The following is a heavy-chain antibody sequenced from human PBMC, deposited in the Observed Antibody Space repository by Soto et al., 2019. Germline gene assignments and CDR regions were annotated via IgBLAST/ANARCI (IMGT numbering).Heavy chain of an antibody. Sequence: GGSLRLSCAASGFTVSSNYMSWVRQAPGKGLEWVSVIYSGGSTYYADSVKGRFTISRHNSKNTLYLQMNSLRAEDTAVYYCARGNGDYVDYFDYWGQGTLVTVSS. CDR2: IYSGGST. CDR1: GFTVSSNY. D-gene: IGHD4-17*01. CDR3: ARGNGDYVDYFDY. V-gene: IGHV3-53*04. J-gene: IGHJ4*02.